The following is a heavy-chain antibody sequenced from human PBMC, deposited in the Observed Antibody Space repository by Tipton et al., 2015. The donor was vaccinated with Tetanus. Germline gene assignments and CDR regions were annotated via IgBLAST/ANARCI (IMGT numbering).Heavy chain of an antibody. CDR3: ARDSSPYYYYYGLDV. D-gene: IGHD2/OR15-2a*01. J-gene: IGHJ6*02. Sequence: SLRLSCAASGFTFSDFAMNWVRQAPGKGLEWVSSISSSGSHMYYAESVRGRFSISRDNSKNTLYLQMTSLRPEDTALYYCARDSSPYYYYYGLDVWGQGTPVTVSS. CDR1: GFTFSDFA. V-gene: IGHV3-21*01. CDR2: ISSSGSHM.